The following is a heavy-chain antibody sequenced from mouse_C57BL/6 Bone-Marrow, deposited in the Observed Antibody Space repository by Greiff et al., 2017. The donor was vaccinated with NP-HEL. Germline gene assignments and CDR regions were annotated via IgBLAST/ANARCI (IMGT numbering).Heavy chain of an antibody. CDR3: ARYDGYYWYFDV. CDR2: IDPEDGET. V-gene: IGHV14-2*01. Sequence: VQLQQSGAELVKPGASVKLSCTASGFNIKDYYMHWVKQRTEQGLEWIGRIDPEDGETKYAPKFQGKATITADTPSNTAYLQLSSLTSEDTAVYYCARYDGYYWYFDVWAQGPRSPSPQ. D-gene: IGHD2-2*01. CDR1: GFNIKDYY. J-gene: IGHJ1*03.